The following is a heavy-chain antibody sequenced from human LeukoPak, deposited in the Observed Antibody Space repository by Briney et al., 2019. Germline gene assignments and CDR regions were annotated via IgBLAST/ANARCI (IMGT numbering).Heavy chain of an antibody. Sequence: ASVKASCKASGYTFTGHYMHWVRQAPGQGLEWMGWINPNSGGTNYAQKFQGWVTMTRDTSISTAYMELSRLRSDDTAVYYCARGSIAGARVVRYWFDPWGQGTLVTVSS. CDR2: INPNSGGT. D-gene: IGHD3-3*01. J-gene: IGHJ5*02. CDR3: ARGSIAGARVVRYWFDP. V-gene: IGHV1-2*04. CDR1: GYTFTGHY.